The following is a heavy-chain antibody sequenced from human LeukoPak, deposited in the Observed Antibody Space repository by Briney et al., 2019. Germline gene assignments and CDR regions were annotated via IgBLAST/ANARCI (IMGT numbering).Heavy chain of an antibody. CDR3: ARGNFWSGYLRNGAFDI. CDR1: GGSISSYY. J-gene: IGHJ3*02. Sequence: SEALSLTCTVSGGSISSYYWSWIRQPPGKGLEWIGSIYYSGSTNYNPSLKSRVTISVDTSKNQFSLKLSSVTAADTAVYYCARGNFWSGYLRNGAFDIWGQGTMVTVSS. D-gene: IGHD3-3*01. CDR2: IYYSGST. V-gene: IGHV4-59*01.